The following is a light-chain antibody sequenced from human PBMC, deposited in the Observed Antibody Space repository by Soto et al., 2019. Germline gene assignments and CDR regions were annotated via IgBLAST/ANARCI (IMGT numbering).Light chain of an antibody. Sequence: IHITQSPSSLSASVVDRVTITCRASQSISSWLAWYQQKPGKAPKLLIYDASSLESGVPSRFSGSGSGTEFTLTISSLQPDDFATYYCQQYNSYSGTFGQGTKV. CDR1: QSISSW. CDR2: DAS. J-gene: IGKJ1*01. CDR3: QQYNSYSGT. V-gene: IGKV1-5*01.